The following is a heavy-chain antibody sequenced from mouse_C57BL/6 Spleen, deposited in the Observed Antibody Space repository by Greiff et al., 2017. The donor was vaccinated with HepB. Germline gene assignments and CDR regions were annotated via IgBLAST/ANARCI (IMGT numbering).Heavy chain of an antibody. CDR2: IDPANGNT. Sequence: PEQGLEWIGRIDPANGNTKYAPKFQGKATITADTSSNTAYLQLSSLTSEDTAIYYCARHYYGSRSFAYWGQGTLVTVSA. D-gene: IGHD1-1*01. V-gene: IGHV14-3*01. J-gene: IGHJ3*01. CDR3: ARHYYGSRSFAY.